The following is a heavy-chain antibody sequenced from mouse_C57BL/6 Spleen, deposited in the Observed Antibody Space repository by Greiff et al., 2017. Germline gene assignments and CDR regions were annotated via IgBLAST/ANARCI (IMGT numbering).Heavy chain of an antibody. Sequence: QVQLQQPGAELVKPGASVKMSCKASGYTFTSYWITWVKQRPGQGLEWIGGIHPSSSGTNYNQKFKGKATLTVDTSSSTAYMQLSSLTSEDSAVYYCAIEDCSDYNAMAYWGQGTLVTVSA. CDR1: GYTFTSYW. J-gene: IGHJ4*01. V-gene: IGHV1-74*01. D-gene: IGHD1-1*01. CDR3: AIEDCSDYNAMAY. CDR2: IHPSSSGT.